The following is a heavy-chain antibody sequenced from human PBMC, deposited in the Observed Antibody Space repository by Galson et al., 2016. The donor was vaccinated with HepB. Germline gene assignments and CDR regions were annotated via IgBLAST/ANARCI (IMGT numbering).Heavy chain of an antibody. CDR1: GGTFSSYA. Sequence: SVKVSCKASGGTFSSYAISWVRQAPGQGLEWMGVIINFYGTANYALKFQGRVTITADASTSTAHMELSSLRYEDTAVYYSARGRNGYNTHFYYGMDVWGQGTSVTGS. CDR2: IINFYGTA. CDR3: ARGRNGYNTHFYYGMDV. D-gene: IGHD5-24*01. V-gene: IGHV1-69*13. J-gene: IGHJ6*02.